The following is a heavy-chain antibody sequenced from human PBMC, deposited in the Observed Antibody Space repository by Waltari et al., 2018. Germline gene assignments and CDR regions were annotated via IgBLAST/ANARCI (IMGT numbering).Heavy chain of an antibody. D-gene: IGHD6-19*01. CDR1: GYSISSGYY. V-gene: IGHV4-38-2*02. CDR3: ARDRGSGWHGGVDY. CDR2: LYHSGST. Sequence: QVQLQESGPGLVKPSETLSLTCAVSGYSISSGYYWGWIRQPPGKGLEWIGSLYHSGSTYDNPSLKSRVTISVDTSKNQFSLKLSSVTAADTAVYYCARDRGSGWHGGVDYWGQGTLVTVSS. J-gene: IGHJ4*02.